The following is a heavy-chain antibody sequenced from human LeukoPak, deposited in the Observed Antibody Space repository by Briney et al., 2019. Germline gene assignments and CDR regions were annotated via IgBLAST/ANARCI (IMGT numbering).Heavy chain of an antibody. D-gene: IGHD3-22*01. J-gene: IGHJ5*02. CDR3: ARNYYDKGNWFDP. CDR2: IYYSGTT. CDR1: SFYS. V-gene: IGHV4-39*07. Sequence: SFYSLNWVRQAPGKGLEWIGSIYYSGTTYYNPSLKSRVTISVDTSKNQFSLKLSSVTAADTAVYYCARNYYDKGNWFDPWGQGTLVTVSS.